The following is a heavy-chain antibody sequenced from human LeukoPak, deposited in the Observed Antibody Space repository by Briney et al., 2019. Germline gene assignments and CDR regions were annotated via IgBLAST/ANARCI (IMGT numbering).Heavy chain of an antibody. CDR3: ARDISDYVNCFDY. D-gene: IGHD4-17*01. CDR2: IKQDGSEK. CDR1: GFTFSSYW. V-gene: IGHV3-7*01. J-gene: IGHJ4*02. Sequence: GGSLRLSCAASGFTFSSYWMSWVRQAPGKGLEWVANIKQDGSEKYYVDSVKGRFTISRDNAKNSLYLQMNSLRAEDTAVYYCARDISDYVNCFDYWGQGTLVTVSS.